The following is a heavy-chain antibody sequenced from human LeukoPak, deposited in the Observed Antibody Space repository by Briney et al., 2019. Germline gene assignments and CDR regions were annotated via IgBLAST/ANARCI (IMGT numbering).Heavy chain of an antibody. J-gene: IGHJ2*01. CDR3: ARDSTVRSWYFDL. CDR2: IFRSGST. V-gene: IGHV4-4*02. D-gene: IGHD4-11*01. Sequence: PSGTLSLTCAVYGGSISTSHWWTWVRQPPGKGLEWTGEIFRSGSTDYNPSLKSRVTISVDKSNNQFSLKLTSVTAADTAVYYCARDSTVRSWYFDLWGRGTLVTVSS. CDR1: GGSISTSHW.